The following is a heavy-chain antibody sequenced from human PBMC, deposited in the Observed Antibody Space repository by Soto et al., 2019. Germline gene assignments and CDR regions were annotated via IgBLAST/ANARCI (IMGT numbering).Heavy chain of an antibody. Sequence: GGSLRLSCAASGFTFSSYAMHWVRQAPGKGLEWVAVISYDGSNKYYADSVKGRFTISRDNSKNMLYLQMNSLRAEDTSVYYCARDLLSVAAHPQSGMDVWGQGTTVTVSS. D-gene: IGHD2-15*01. CDR3: ARDLLSVAAHPQSGMDV. CDR2: ISYDGSNK. J-gene: IGHJ6*02. CDR1: GFTFSSYA. V-gene: IGHV3-30-3*01.